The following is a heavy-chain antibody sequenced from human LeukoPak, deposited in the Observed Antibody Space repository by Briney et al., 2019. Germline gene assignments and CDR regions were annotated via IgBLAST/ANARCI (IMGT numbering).Heavy chain of an antibody. Sequence: GGSLRLSCAASGFTFSSYSMNWVRQAPGKGLEWVSSISSSSSYIYYADSVKGRFTISRDNAKNSLYRQMNSLRAEDTAVYYCVRDHHRRLYDSQARDTFDIWGRGTMVTVSS. D-gene: IGHD5/OR15-5a*01. CDR3: VRDHHRRLYDSQARDTFDI. J-gene: IGHJ3*02. CDR1: GFTFSSYS. CDR2: ISSSSSYI. V-gene: IGHV3-21*01.